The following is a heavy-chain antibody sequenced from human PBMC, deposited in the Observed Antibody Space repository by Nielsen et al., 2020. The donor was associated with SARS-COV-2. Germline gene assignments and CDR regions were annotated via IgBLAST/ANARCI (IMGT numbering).Heavy chain of an antibody. Sequence: GESLKISCQTSGFRFTNDWRGWGYWIGWVRQMPGKGLEWMGIIYPTDSDVRYSPSYQGQVSISADTSTSTAYLQWRSLRSSDTGIYYCARAPTGTSNPYHFDHWGQGTLVTVSS. CDR1: GFRFTNDWRGWGYW. D-gene: IGHD1-1*01. CDR2: IYPTDSDV. J-gene: IGHJ4*02. V-gene: IGHV5-51*01. CDR3: ARAPTGTSNPYHFDH.